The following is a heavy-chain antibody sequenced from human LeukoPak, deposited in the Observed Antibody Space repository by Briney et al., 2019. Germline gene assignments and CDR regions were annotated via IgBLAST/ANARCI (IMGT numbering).Heavy chain of an antibody. D-gene: IGHD4-17*01. CDR1: GFTFSSYA. J-gene: IGHJ4*02. CDR2: ISGISSSGGNT. V-gene: IGHV3-23*01. CDR3: AKVPPNDYGDYYFDY. Sequence: GGSLRLSCVASGFTFSSYAMSWVRQAPGKGLEWVSTISGISSSGGNTYYADSVKGRFTISRDNSKNTLYLQMNSLRAEDTAVYYCAKVPPNDYGDYYFDYWGQGTLVTVSS.